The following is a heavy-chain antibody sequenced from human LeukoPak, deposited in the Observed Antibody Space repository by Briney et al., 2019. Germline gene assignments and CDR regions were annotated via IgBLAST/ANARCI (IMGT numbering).Heavy chain of an antibody. CDR2: IKQDGSEK. CDR3: ATDSSSWYEGVGFDY. J-gene: IGHJ4*02. D-gene: IGHD6-13*01. CDR1: GFTFSSYW. Sequence: PGGSLRLSCAASGFTFSSYWMSWVRQAPGKGLEWVANIKQDGSEKYYVDSVKGRFTISRDNAKNSLYLQMNSLRAEDTAVYYCATDSSSWYEGVGFDYWGQGTLVTVSS. V-gene: IGHV3-7*01.